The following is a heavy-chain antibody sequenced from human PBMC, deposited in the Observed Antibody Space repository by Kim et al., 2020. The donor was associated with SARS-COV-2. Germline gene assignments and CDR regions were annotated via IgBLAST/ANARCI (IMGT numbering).Heavy chain of an antibody. CDR2: ISSSSSYI. CDR1: GFTFSSYS. D-gene: IGHD4-17*01. CDR3: ARDWDYTVTTDVGVYYYGMDV. Sequence: GGSLRLSCAASGFTFSSYSMNWVLQAPGKGLEWVSSISSSSSYIYYADSVKGRFTISRDNAKNSLYLQMNSLRAEDTAVYYCARDWDYTVTTDVGVYYYGMDVWGQGTTVTVSS. V-gene: IGHV3-21*01. J-gene: IGHJ6*02.